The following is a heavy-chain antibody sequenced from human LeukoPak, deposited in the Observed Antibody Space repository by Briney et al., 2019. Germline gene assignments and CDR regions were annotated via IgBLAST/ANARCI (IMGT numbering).Heavy chain of an antibody. CDR1: GYTFTSHG. D-gene: IGHD4-17*01. J-gene: IGHJ6*03. Sequence: ASVKVSCKASGYTFTSHGISWVRQAPGQGLEWMGWINTYIGNTNYAQKFQGRVTMTTDTSTSTAYMELRSLRSDDTAVYYCARASTAHYYYYYMDVWGKGTTVTVSS. V-gene: IGHV1-18*01. CDR3: ARASTAHYYYYYMDV. CDR2: INTYIGNT.